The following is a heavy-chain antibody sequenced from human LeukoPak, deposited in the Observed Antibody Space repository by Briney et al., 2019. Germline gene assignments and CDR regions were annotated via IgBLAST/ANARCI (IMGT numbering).Heavy chain of an antibody. CDR1: GFTFTRSA. CDR2: IVVGSGNT. CDR3: AKTPVRRRQREGFADF. V-gene: IGHV1-58*02. J-gene: IGHJ4*02. Sequence: SVKVSCKASGFTFTRSAMQWVRQARGQRLEWIGWIVVGSGNTKYAQKFQERVTITRDMSTGTAYMELSSLRSEDTAIYYCAKTPVRRRQREGFADFWGQGTLVTVSS. D-gene: IGHD3-10*01.